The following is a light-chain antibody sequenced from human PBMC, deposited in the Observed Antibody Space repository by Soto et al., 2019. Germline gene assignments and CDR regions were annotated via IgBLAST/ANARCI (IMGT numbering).Light chain of an antibody. V-gene: IGLV2-23*01. CDR3: WSYGGSSPFYG. CDR2: DAS. J-gene: IGLJ1*01. CDR1: SSDL. Sequence: QSALTQPASVPGSPGQSITISCTGTSSDLVSWYQQHPGKSPKLMLYDASKRPSGVSSRFSGSKSGTPASLTIAGLQAEDEADYFCWSYGGSSPFYGFGAGTKGAVL.